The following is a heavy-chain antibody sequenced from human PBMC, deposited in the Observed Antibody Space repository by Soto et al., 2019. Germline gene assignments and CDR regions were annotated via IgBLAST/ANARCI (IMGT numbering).Heavy chain of an antibody. CDR3: AKATLSVVHPLVFDH. D-gene: IGHD2-21*01. CDR1: GFSFSSSA. Sequence: EVQLLEAGGGLVQPGGSLRLSCEASGFSFSSSAMNWVRQAPGKGLEWISVISGSGGATYFVDSVKGRFTISRDNSKNTLYLQMNSLRAEDTAVYYCAKATLSVVHPLVFDHWGQGSLVTVSS. J-gene: IGHJ4*02. V-gene: IGHV3-23*01. CDR2: ISGSGGAT.